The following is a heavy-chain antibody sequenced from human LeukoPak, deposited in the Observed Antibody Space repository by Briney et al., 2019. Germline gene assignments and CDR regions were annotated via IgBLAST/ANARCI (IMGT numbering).Heavy chain of an antibody. CDR2: ISYDGSNK. V-gene: IGHV3-30-3*01. D-gene: IGHD4-23*01. CDR1: GFTFSSYA. J-gene: IGHJ4*02. Sequence: GGSLRLSCAASGFTFSSYAMHWVRQAPGKGLEWVAVISYDGSNKYYADSVKGRFTISRDNSKNTLYLQMNSLRAEDTAVYYCAGTTVVTPSYFDYWGQGTLVTVSS. CDR3: AGTTVVTPSYFDY.